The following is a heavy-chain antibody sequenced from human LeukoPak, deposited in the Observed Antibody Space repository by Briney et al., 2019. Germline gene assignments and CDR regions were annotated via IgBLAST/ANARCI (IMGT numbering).Heavy chain of an antibody. CDR1: GFTFSSYA. J-gene: IGHJ4*02. V-gene: IGHV3-23*01. CDR3: AKVPHYYYDSSGYYSDY. D-gene: IGHD3-22*01. CDR2: ISGSGGST. Sequence: GGSLRLSCAASGFTFSSYAMSWVRQAPGKGLEWVSAISGSGGSTYYADSVKGRFTISRDNSKNTLYLQMNSLRAEDTAVYYCAKVPHYYYDSSGYYSDYWGQGTLVTVSS.